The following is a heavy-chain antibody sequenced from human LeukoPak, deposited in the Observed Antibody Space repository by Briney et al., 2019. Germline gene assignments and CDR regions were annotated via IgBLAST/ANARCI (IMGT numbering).Heavy chain of an antibody. V-gene: IGHV4-34*01. CDR3: ARGVQYSSNWYFDL. CDR1: GESLSGYY. D-gene: IGHD6-13*01. Sequence: PSETLSLTCAVYGESLSGYYWSWIRQPPGKGLEWIGEINHSGSTNYNPSLKSRVTISVDMSKNQFSLKLTSVTAADTAVNYCARGVQYSSNWYFDLWGRGTLVTVSS. CDR2: INHSGST. J-gene: IGHJ2*01.